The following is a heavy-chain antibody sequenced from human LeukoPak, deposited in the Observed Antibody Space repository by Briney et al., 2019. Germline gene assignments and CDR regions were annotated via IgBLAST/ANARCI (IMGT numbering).Heavy chain of an antibody. Sequence: PGRSLRLSCAPSGLPFSDAWTTCVREAPGKGLEWVGGIKSKGGGGTTDYAASVKGRFSISRDDSINTVYLQMNSLKTEDTALYYCAKDVPFTGGRSLMYWGQGTLVTVSS. CDR3: AKDVPFTGGRSLMY. CDR1: GLPFSDAW. V-gene: IGHV3-15*01. CDR2: IKSKGGGGTT. D-gene: IGHD2-8*02. J-gene: IGHJ4*02.